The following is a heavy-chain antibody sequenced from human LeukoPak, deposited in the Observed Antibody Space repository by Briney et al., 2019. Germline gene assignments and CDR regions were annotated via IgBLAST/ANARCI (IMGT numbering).Heavy chain of an antibody. J-gene: IGHJ4*02. CDR2: IKQDGSEK. CDR1: GFTFSSYW. D-gene: IGHD1-26*01. V-gene: IGHV3-7*01. CDR3: ARDSGSPRYYFDY. Sequence: GGSLRLSCAASGFTFSSYWMSWVRQAPGQGLEWVANIKQDGSEKYYVDSVKGRFTISRDNAKNSLYLQMNSLRAEDTAVYYCARDSGSPRYYFDYWGQGTLVTVSS.